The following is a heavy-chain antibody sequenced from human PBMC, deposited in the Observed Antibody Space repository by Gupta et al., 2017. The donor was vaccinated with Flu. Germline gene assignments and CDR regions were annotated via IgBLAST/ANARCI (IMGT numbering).Heavy chain of an antibody. Sequence: EVQLLESGGDLAQPGGSLRLSCAASGFTFSAFGMRWVRQDPGKGLEWVSTISGGTTSYADSVKGRFTISRDTSKRTLLLQMDSLRAEDTAVYYCVKDAGYGEYAFWGQGTLVTVSS. CDR3: VKDAGYGEYAF. CDR1: GFTFSAFG. CDR2: ISGGTT. D-gene: IGHD4-17*01. V-gene: IGHV3-23*01. J-gene: IGHJ1*01.